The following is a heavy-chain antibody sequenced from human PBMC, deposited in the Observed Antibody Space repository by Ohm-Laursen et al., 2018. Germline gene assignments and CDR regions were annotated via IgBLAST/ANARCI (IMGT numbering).Heavy chain of an antibody. CDR3: AKDLELWFGELLGIQAFDI. CDR2: INSDGSST. Sequence: SLRLSCAASGFTFSSYWMHWVRQAPGKGLVWVSRINSDGSSTSYADSVKGRFTISRDNSKNTLYLQMNSLRAEDTAVYYCAKDLELWFGELLGIQAFDIWGQGTMVTVSS. D-gene: IGHD3-10*01. CDR1: GFTFSSYW. V-gene: IGHV3-74*01. J-gene: IGHJ3*02.